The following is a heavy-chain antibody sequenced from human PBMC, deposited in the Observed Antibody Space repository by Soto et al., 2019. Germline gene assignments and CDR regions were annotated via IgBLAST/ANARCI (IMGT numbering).Heavy chain of an antibody. CDR1: GGSISSSSYY. CDR3: ARHGRWGVYYDFWSGYSNNLPQFDY. CDR2: IYYSGST. D-gene: IGHD3-3*01. Sequence: PSETLSLTCPVSGGSISSSSYYWGWIPQPPRKGPEWIGSIYYSGSTYYNPSLKSRVTISVDTSKNQFSLKLSSVTAADTAVYYCARHGRWGVYYDFWSGYSNNLPQFDYWGQGTLVTVSS. V-gene: IGHV4-39*01. J-gene: IGHJ4*02.